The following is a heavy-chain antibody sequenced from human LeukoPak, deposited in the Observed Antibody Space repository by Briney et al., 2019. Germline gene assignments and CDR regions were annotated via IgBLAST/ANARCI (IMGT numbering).Heavy chain of an antibody. CDR1: NYTFTSYG. CDR3: AAVGAVVRNVFDI. V-gene: IGHV1-18*01. Sequence: GASVKVSCKASNYTFTSYGISWVRQAPGQGLEGMGWISAYNGNTNSAQKVQDRVTMTTDTSTSTAYMELRSLRSDDTAVYYCAAVGAVVRNVFDIWGQGTMVTVSS. CDR2: ISAYNGNT. J-gene: IGHJ3*02. D-gene: IGHD2-2*01.